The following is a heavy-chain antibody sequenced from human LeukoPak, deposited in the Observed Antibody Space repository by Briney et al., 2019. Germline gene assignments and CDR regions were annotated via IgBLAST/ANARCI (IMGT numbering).Heavy chain of an antibody. Sequence: SQTLSLTCTVSGGSISSGDYYWSWIRQPPGKGLEWIGYIYYSGSTYYNPSLKSRVTISVDTSKNQFSLKLSSVTAADTAVYYCARVPMQWLRLDYWGQGTLVTVSS. CDR2: IYYSGST. J-gene: IGHJ4*02. CDR3: ARVPMQWLRLDY. D-gene: IGHD6-19*01. CDR1: GGSISSGDYY. V-gene: IGHV4-30-4*01.